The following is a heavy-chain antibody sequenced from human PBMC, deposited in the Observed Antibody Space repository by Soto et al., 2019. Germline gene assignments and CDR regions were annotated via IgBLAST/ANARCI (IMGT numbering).Heavy chain of an antibody. V-gene: IGHV4-4*07. Sequence: ASETLSLTCTVSGGSISSYYWSWIRQPAGKGLEWIGRIYTSGSTNYNPSLKSRVTMSVDTSKNQFSLKLSSVTAADTAVYYCAREDSLGVVAAKIDAFDIWGQGTMVTVSS. CDR2: IYTSGST. D-gene: IGHD2-15*01. J-gene: IGHJ3*02. CDR1: GGSISSYY. CDR3: AREDSLGVVAAKIDAFDI.